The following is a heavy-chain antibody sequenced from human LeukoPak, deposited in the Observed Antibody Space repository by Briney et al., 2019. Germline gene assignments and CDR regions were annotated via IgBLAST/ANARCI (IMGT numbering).Heavy chain of an antibody. Sequence: SVKVSCKASGGTFSSYAISWVRQAPGQGLEWMGGIIPIFGTANYAQKFQGRVTITADESTSTAYMELSSLRSEDTAVYYCASLPNYYDSSDYYYIGSYYMDVWGKGTTVTISS. V-gene: IGHV1-69*01. D-gene: IGHD3-22*01. CDR1: GGTFSSYA. CDR3: ASLPNYYDSSDYYYIGSYYMDV. CDR2: IIPIFGTA. J-gene: IGHJ6*03.